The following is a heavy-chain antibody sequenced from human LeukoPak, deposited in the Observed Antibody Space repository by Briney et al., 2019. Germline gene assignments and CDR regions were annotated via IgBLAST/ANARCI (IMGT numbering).Heavy chain of an antibody. CDR3: VKDNPLDY. D-gene: IGHD1-14*01. V-gene: IGHV3-30*02. CDR1: GFTFSNYG. Sequence: GRSLRLSCAASGFTFSNYGMLWVRQAPGKGLDWVAFIRYDGNNKLYADSVKGRFTISRDNSKNTLYLHINSLRAEDTAVYYCVKDNPLDYWGQGTLVIVSS. J-gene: IGHJ4*02. CDR2: IRYDGNNK.